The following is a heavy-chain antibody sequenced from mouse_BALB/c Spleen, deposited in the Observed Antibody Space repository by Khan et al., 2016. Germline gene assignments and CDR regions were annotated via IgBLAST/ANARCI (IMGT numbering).Heavy chain of an antibody. CDR2: KNTYTGET. CDR3: ATWEFAY. Sequence: QIQLVQSGPELKKPGETVKISCKASGYTFTNYGMNWVKQALGKGLKWMGWKNTYTGETTYADDFKGRFAFSLETSASNAYLQINKPKNEDMATXFCATWEFAYWGQGTLVTVSA. J-gene: IGHJ3*01. D-gene: IGHD4-1*01. V-gene: IGHV9-1*02. CDR1: GYTFTNYG.